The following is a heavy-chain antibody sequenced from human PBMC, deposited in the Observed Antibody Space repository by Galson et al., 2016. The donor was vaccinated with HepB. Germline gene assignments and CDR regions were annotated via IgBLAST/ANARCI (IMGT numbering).Heavy chain of an antibody. V-gene: IGHV3-74*01. CDR1: GFAFSNHW. CDR2: VNSDGTSS. J-gene: IGHJ4*02. Sequence: SLRLSCAASGFAFSNHWMHWVRQAPGKGLVWVSRVNSDGTSSDYADSVKGRFTISRDNAKNTLYVQMIGLRDEDTAVYYCARGVSSAPRSSFDHWGQGILVSVSS. D-gene: IGHD6-19*01. CDR3: ARGVSSAPRSSFDH.